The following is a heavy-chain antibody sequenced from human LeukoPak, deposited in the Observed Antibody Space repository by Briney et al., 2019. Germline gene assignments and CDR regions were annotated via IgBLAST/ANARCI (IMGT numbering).Heavy chain of an antibody. CDR1: GFTFDDYG. CDR3: AKYYYDSSGYYYFDY. Sequence: GGSLRLSCAASGFTFDDYGMSWVRQAPGKGLVWVSRINSDGSSTSYADSVKGRFTISRDNAKNTLYLQMNSLRAEDTAVYYCAKYYYDSSGYYYFDYWGQGTLVTVSS. J-gene: IGHJ4*02. D-gene: IGHD3-22*01. V-gene: IGHV3-74*01. CDR2: INSDGSST.